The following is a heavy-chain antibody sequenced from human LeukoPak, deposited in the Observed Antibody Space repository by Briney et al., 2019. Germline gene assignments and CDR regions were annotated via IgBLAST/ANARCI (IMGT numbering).Heavy chain of an antibody. CDR2: VYTSGST. D-gene: IGHD6-6*01. CDR3: ARHEEYSSSSALFDY. J-gene: IGHJ4*02. CDR1: GGSISSYY. Sequence: SETLSLTCTVSGGSISSYYLSWIRQPPGKGLEWIGYVYTSGSTNYNPSLKSRVTISVDTSKNQFSLKLSSVTAADTAVYYCARHEEYSSSSALFDYWGQGTLVTVSS. V-gene: IGHV4-4*09.